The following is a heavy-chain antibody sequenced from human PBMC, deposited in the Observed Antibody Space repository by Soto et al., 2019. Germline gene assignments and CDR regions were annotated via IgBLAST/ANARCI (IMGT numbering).Heavy chain of an antibody. CDR3: ARAVSSGLRGLVLDY. Sequence: GGSLRLSCAASGFTVSSNYMSWVRQAPGKGLEWVSVIYSGGSTYYADSVKGRFTISRDNSKNTLYLQMNSLRAEDTAVYYCARAVSSGLRGLVLDYWGQGTLVTVSS. D-gene: IGHD2-15*01. V-gene: IGHV3-66*01. J-gene: IGHJ4*02. CDR2: IYSGGST. CDR1: GFTVSSNY.